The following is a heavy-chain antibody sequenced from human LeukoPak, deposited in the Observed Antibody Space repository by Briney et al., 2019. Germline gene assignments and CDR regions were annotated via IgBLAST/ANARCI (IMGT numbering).Heavy chain of an antibody. D-gene: IGHD4-17*01. Sequence: SETLSLTCSVSGYSISSGYYWGWIRQPPGKGLEWIGSIYYSGSTYYNPSLKSRDTISVDTSKNQFSLKLSSVTAADTAVYYCARQTTVTTPFDYWGQGTLVTVSS. V-gene: IGHV4-38-2*02. CDR3: ARQTTVTTPFDY. J-gene: IGHJ4*02. CDR1: GYSISSGYY. CDR2: IYYSGST.